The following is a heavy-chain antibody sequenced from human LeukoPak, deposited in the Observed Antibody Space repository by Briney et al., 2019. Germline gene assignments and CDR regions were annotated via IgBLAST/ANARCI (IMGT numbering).Heavy chain of an antibody. CDR1: GLTFSDSA. D-gene: IGHD1-26*01. Sequence: GGSLRLSCAASGLTFSDSAIHWVRQAPGKGLEWVAFILYDGSKTYYADSVKGRFTISRDNSKNTLYLQMNSLRDDDTAVYYCAEWELLPTADYWGQGTLVTVSS. CDR3: AEWELLPTADY. CDR2: ILYDGSKT. V-gene: IGHV3-30*04. J-gene: IGHJ4*02.